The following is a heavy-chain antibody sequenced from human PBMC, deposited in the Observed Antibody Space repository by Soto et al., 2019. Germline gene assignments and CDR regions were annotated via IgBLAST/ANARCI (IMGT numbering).Heavy chain of an antibody. CDR1: GGSISSGDYY. CDR2: IYYSGST. V-gene: IGHV4-30-4*01. CDR3: ARDLTVDIVAQTEGAFDP. Sequence: SETLSLTCTVSGGSISSGDYYWSWIRQPPGKGLEWIGYIYYSGSTYYNPSLKSRVTISVDTSKNQFSLKLSSVTAADTAVYYCARDLTVDIVAQTEGAFDPWGQGTLVTVSS. D-gene: IGHD5-12*01. J-gene: IGHJ5*02.